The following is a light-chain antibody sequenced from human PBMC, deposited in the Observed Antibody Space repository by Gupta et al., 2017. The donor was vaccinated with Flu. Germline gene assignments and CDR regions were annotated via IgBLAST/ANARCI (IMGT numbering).Light chain of an antibody. Sequence: EVLLAQSPATVSLSPGDRATLSCRASRSIDSSYLAWYQQKPGQAPRLLIYGASRRATGIADRFSGSGSGTGFTLTINSLEPEDFALYYCQQYDRSPYTFGQGTKVEI. CDR2: GAS. J-gene: IGKJ2*01. CDR1: RSIDSSY. V-gene: IGKV3-20*01. CDR3: QQYDRSPYT.